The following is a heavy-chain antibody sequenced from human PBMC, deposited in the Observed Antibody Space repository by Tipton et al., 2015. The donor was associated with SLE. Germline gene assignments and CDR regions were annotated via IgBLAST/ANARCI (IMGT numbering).Heavy chain of an antibody. D-gene: IGHD6-19*01. Sequence: TLSLTCTVSGGSISSYYWSWIRQPPGKGLEWIGDASYSGRPNFNPSLKSRVTVSVDTSKNQFSLRLTSVTAADSAVYYCARQSGYSSRFDYWGQGTLVTVSS. V-gene: IGHV4-59*01. CDR2: ASYSGRP. J-gene: IGHJ4*02. CDR3: ARQSGYSSRFDY. CDR1: GGSISSYY.